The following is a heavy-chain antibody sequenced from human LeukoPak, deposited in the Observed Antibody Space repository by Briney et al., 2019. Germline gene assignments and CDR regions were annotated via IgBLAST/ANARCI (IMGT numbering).Heavy chain of an antibody. CDR2: IYSGDFDT. CDR3: RRTDREWLLQSGGELFDP. D-gene: IGHD3-22*01. J-gene: IGHJ5*01. CDR1: GYNFITYW. Sequence: GESLKISCKVSGYNFITYWIGWVRPKPGKGLEWIGIIYSGDFDTRYRPSFQGQVPISADKSISTAFLQWSSLKASDPAMYSFRRTDREWLLQSGGELFDPWGQGTLVTVSS. V-gene: IGHV5-51*01.